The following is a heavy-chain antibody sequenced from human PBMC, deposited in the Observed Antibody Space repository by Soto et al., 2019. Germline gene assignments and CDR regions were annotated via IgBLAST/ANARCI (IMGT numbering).Heavy chain of an antibody. CDR1: GYTFIDYF. CDR3: GTVGRLGSTGASTNGMDV. CDR2: VDPEDGET. V-gene: IGHV1-69-2*01. J-gene: IGHJ6*02. Sequence: EVQLVQSGAEVKKPGATVKISCKVSGYTFIDYFVHWVQQAPGKGLEWMGLVDPEDGETIYAEKFQGRVTIAADTSTDTAYMELSSLSTEDTAVYYCGTVGRLGSTGASTNGMDVWGQGTTVTVSS. D-gene: IGHD1-26*01.